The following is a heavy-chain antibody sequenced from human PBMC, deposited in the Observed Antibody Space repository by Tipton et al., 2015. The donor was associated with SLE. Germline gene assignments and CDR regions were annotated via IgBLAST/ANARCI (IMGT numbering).Heavy chain of an antibody. CDR1: GFSFSSYW. D-gene: IGHD3-10*01. J-gene: IGHJ6*02. CDR2: INGDGSST. V-gene: IGHV3-74*01. Sequence: SLRLSCAASGFSFSSYWMHWVRQAPGKGLVWVSRINGDGSSTSYADSVKGRFTISRDNAKNTVHLQMNSLRAEDTAMYYCARYGSDNFYAMDVWGQGTTVTVSS. CDR3: ARYGSDNFYAMDV.